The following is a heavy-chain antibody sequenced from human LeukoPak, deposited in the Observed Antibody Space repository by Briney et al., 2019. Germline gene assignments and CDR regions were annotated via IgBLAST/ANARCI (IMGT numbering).Heavy chain of an antibody. Sequence: ASVKVSCKASGYTFTSYGISWVRQAPGQGLEWMGWISAYNGNTNYAQKLQGRVTMTTDTSTSTAYMELRSLRSDDTAVYYCARDQGSILLWFGETTDAFDIWGQGTMVTVSS. CDR1: GYTFTSYG. D-gene: IGHD3-10*01. CDR3: ARDQGSILLWFGETTDAFDI. V-gene: IGHV1-18*01. J-gene: IGHJ3*02. CDR2: ISAYNGNT.